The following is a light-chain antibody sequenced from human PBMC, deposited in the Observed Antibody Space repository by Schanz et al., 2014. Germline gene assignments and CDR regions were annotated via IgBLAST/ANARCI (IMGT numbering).Light chain of an antibody. CDR1: QGVSSD. Sequence: EIVMTQSPATLSVSPGERATLSCRASQGVSSDLAWYQHKPGQAPRLLIYRASTRATGIPARFSGSGSGTEFTLTISSLQSEDFAVYFCQQYSYWPLTFGQGTKVEIK. CDR2: RAS. J-gene: IGKJ1*01. CDR3: QQYSYWPLT. V-gene: IGKV3-15*01.